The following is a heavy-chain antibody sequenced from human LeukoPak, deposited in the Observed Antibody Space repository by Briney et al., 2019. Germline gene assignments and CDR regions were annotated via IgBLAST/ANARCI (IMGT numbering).Heavy chain of an antibody. D-gene: IGHD3-9*01. CDR1: GFTFSSYA. J-gene: IGHJ6*02. Sequence: GGSLRLSCAASGFTFSSYAMSWVRQAPGKGLEWASAISGSGGSTYYADSVKGRFTISRDNSKNTLYLQMNSLRAEDTAVYYCAKADDILTGYPYYYYGMDVWGQGTTVTVSS. V-gene: IGHV3-23*01. CDR3: AKADDILTGYPYYYYGMDV. CDR2: ISGSGGST.